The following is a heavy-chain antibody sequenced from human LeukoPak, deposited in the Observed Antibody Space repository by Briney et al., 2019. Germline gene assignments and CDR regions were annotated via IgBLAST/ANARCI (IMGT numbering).Heavy chain of an antibody. CDR2: INPNSGGT. CDR1: GYTFTGYY. V-gene: IGHV1-2*06. J-gene: IGHJ4*02. D-gene: IGHD3-22*01. Sequence: GASVKVSCKASGYTFTGYYMHWVRQAPGQGLEWVGRINPNSGGTNYAQKFQGRVTMTRDTSISTAYMELSRLRSDDTAVYYCARGGGYYDSSGYAYYFDYWGQGTLVTVSS. CDR3: ARGGGYYDSSGYAYYFDY.